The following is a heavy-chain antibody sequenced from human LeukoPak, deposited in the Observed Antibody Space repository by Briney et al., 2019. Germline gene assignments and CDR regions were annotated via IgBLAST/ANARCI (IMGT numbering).Heavy chain of an antibody. CDR1: GGSFSGYY. CDR3: ARLKWELAGWFDP. J-gene: IGHJ5*02. CDR2: INHSGST. D-gene: IGHD1-26*01. Sequence: SETLSLTCAVYGGSFSGYYWSWIRQPPGKGLEWIGEINHSGSTNYNPSLKSRVTISVDTSKNQFSLKLSSVTAADTAVYYCARLKWELAGWFDPWGQGTLVTVSS. V-gene: IGHV4-34*01.